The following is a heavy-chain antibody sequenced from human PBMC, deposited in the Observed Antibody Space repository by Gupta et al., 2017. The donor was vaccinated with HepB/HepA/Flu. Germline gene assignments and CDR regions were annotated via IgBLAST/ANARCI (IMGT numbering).Heavy chain of an antibody. J-gene: IGHJ4*02. D-gene: IGHD4/OR15-4a*01. CDR1: GFTFSDYG. CDR2: IWYDGSKQ. CDR3: ARGLFGNKVPFEY. Sequence: VQLVESGGGVVQPGRSLRLYCATSGFTFSDYGMHWVRQAPGKGLEWVAFIWYDGSKQDYADSVKGRFTISRDISKNTLYLQMNSLRAEDTSIYYCARGLFGNKVPFEYWGQGTLVTVSS. V-gene: IGHV3-33*01.